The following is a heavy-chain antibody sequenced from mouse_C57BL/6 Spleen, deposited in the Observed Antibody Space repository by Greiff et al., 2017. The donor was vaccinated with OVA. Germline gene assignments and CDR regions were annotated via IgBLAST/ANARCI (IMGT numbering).Heavy chain of an antibody. J-gene: IGHJ4*01. V-gene: IGHV5-6*01. CDR2: ISSGGSYT. CDR3: ASLYYYGSSYDMGAMDY. CDR1: GFTFSSYG. D-gene: IGHD1-1*01. Sequence: EVQGVESGGDLVKPGGSLKLSCAASGFTFSSYGMSWVRQTPDKRLEWVATISSGGSYTYYPDSVKGRFTISRDNAKNTLYRQMSSLKSEDTAMYYCASLYYYGSSYDMGAMDYWGQGTSVTVSS.